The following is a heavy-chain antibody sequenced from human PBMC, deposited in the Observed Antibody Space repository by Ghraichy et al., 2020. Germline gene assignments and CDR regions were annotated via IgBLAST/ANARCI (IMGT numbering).Heavy chain of an antibody. Sequence: SQTLSLTCNVSGASMDNYYWAWIRQPPGKGLEWVGCVYSSGSAYYHPSLNSRVTISIDTSRRHFSLNLSSVTAADTAVYYCARLHGFVNTYYYGMDVWGRGTTVTVSS. D-gene: IGHD1/OR15-1a*01. CDR1: GASMDNYY. V-gene: IGHV4-59*08. CDR3: ARLHGFVNTYYYGMDV. J-gene: IGHJ6*02. CDR2: VYSSGSA.